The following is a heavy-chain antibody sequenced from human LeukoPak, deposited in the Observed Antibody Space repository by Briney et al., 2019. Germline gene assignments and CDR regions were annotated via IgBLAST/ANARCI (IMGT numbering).Heavy chain of an antibody. CDR1: GFTFSDYW. V-gene: IGHV3-74*01. CDR2: INTDGSIT. CDR3: AKDDYGPTDY. Sequence: GGSLRLSCAASGFTFSDYWIHWVRQAPGKGLVWVSRINTDGSITNYADSVKGRFSISRDNAKNTLYLQMNSLRAEDTAVYYCAKDDYGPTDYWGQGTLVTVSS. J-gene: IGHJ4*02. D-gene: IGHD4-17*01.